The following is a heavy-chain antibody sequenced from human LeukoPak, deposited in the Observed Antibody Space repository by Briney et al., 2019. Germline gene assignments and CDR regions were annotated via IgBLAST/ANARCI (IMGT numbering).Heavy chain of an antibody. Sequence: SVKVSCKASGGTFSSYAISWVRQAPGQGLEWMGGIIPISGTANYAQKFQGRVTITADGSTSTAYMELSSLRSEDTAVYYCARAPGPGRDYYGMDVWGQGTTVTVSS. CDR2: IIPISGTA. CDR1: GGTFSSYA. D-gene: IGHD3-10*01. CDR3: ARAPGPGRDYYGMDV. V-gene: IGHV1-69*01. J-gene: IGHJ6*02.